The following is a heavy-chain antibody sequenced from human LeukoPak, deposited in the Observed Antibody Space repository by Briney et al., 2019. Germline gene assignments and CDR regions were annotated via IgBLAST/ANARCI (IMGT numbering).Heavy chain of an antibody. J-gene: IGHJ2*01. CDR1: GGSISSYY. V-gene: IGHV4-59*12. Sequence: SETLSLTCTVSGGSISSYYWSWIRQPPGKGLEWIGYIYYSGSTNYNPSLKSRVTISVDTSKNQFSLKLSSVTAADTAVYYCARDRSVRGRSAAYCYFGLWGRGTLVTVSS. D-gene: IGHD2-2*01. CDR3: ARDRSVRGRSAAYCYFGL. CDR2: IYYSGST.